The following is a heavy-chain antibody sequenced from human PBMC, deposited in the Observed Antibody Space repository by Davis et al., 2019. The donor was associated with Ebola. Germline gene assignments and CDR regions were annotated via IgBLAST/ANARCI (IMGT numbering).Heavy chain of an antibody. D-gene: IGHD2-21*02. J-gene: IGHJ6*02. CDR2: MYSGGTI. CDR1: GFTFSTYG. CDR3: ARGDFYYGVDV. V-gene: IGHV3-53*01. Sequence: GGSLRLSCAASGFTFSTYGMNWVRQAPGKGLQWVSIMYSGGTIYYTESVKGRFTISRDSSKNTVYLQMNNLRAEDTAVYYCARGDFYYGVDVWGQGTTVTV.